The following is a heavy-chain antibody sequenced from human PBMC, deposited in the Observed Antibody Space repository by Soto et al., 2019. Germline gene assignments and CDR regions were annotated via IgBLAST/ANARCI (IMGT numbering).Heavy chain of an antibody. D-gene: IGHD3-22*01. CDR1: GYTFTSYG. CDR2: ISAYNGNT. CDR3: ARDRPVIPYYYDSSGSLNWFDP. J-gene: IGHJ5*02. Sequence: QVQLVQSGAEVKKPGASVKVSCKASGYTFTSYGISWVRQAPGQGLEWMGWISAYNGNTNYAQKLQGRVTMTTDTSTSTAYMELRSLRSDDTAVYYCARDRPVIPYYYDSSGSLNWFDPWGQGTLVTVSS. V-gene: IGHV1-18*01.